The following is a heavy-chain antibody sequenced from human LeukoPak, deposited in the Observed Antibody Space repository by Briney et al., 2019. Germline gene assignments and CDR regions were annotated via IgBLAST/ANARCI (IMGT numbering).Heavy chain of an antibody. D-gene: IGHD1-14*01. J-gene: IGHJ4*02. CDR3: ARGATGAHFGY. Sequence: PSETLSLTCAVYGGSFSGYYWSWIRQPPGKGLEWIGEINHSGSTNYNPSLKSRVTISVDTSKNQFSLKLSSVTAADTAVYYCARGATGAHFGYWGQGTLVTVSS. CDR1: GGSFSGYY. CDR2: INHSGST. V-gene: IGHV4-34*01.